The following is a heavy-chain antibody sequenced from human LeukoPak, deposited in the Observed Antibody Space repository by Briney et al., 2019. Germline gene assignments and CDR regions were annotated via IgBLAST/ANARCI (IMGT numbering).Heavy chain of an antibody. Sequence: GGSLRLSCAASGFTFSSYWMSWVRQAPGKGLEWVANIKQDGSEKYYVDSVKVRFTISRDNAKTSLDLQMNSLRAEDTALYYCAKDFAVDKTNPFDYWGQGTLVTVSS. V-gene: IGHV3-7*01. CDR3: AKDFAVDKTNPFDY. CDR1: GFTFSSYW. CDR2: IKQDGSEK. J-gene: IGHJ4*02. D-gene: IGHD6-19*01.